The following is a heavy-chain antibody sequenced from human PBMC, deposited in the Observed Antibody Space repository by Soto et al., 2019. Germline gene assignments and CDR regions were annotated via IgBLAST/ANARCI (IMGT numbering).Heavy chain of an antibody. D-gene: IGHD2-8*01. J-gene: IGHJ6*02. V-gene: IGHV3-74*01. CDR2: IDTDGNSI. CDR1: GFTFSNYW. CDR3: ARNSPGVYALWVDV. Sequence: EVQLVESGGGLVEPGGSLRLSCAASGFTFSNYWMQWVRQAPGKGLVWVARIDTDGNSIHYADFVEGRLRISRDNAKNTLYLQMNRLRAEDTAVYYCARNSPGVYALWVDVWGQGTTVTVS.